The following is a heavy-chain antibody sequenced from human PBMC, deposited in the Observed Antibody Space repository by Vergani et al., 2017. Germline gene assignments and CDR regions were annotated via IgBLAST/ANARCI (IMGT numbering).Heavy chain of an antibody. Sequence: QVQLQESGPGLVKPSETLSLTCTVSGGSISSYYWSWIRQPPGKGLEWIGYIHYSGSTNYNPSLKSRVTIAVDTSKNQFSLKLSSVAAADTDVYYCARERFRNVLDIWGQGTMVTVSS. CDR2: IHYSGST. D-gene: IGHD1-14*01. J-gene: IGHJ3*02. CDR3: ARERFRNVLDI. V-gene: IGHV4-59*01. CDR1: GGSISSYY.